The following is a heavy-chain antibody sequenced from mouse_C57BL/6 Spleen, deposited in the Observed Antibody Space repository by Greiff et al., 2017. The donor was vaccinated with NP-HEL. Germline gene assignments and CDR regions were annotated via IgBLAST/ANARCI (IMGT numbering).Heavy chain of an antibody. V-gene: IGHV2-2*01. CDR2: IWSGGST. J-gene: IGHJ3*01. CDR1: GFSLTSYG. Sequence: VQRVESGPGLVQPSQSLSITCTVSGFSLTSYGVHWVRQSPGKGLEWLGVIWSGGSTDYNAAFISRLSISKDNSKSQVFFKMNSLQADDTAIYYCARNWGVTTWFAYWGQGTLVTVSA. D-gene: IGHD2-2*01. CDR3: ARNWGVTTWFAY.